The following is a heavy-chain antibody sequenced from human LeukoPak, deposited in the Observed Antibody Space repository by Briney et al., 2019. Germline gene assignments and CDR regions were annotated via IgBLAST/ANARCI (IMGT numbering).Heavy chain of an antibody. CDR3: ARGGPYDGSASFEY. V-gene: IGHV4-30-2*01. CDR1: GGSISSGDYS. J-gene: IGHJ4*02. Sequence: PSQTLSLTCAVSGGSISSGDYSWSWIRQQPGKGLEGIVYIYNRGNTNYTPSLQSRVTISVDRSKNQFSLKLSSVTAADTAVYYCARGGPYDGSASFEYWGQGTLVTVSS. D-gene: IGHD3-22*01. CDR2: IYNRGNT.